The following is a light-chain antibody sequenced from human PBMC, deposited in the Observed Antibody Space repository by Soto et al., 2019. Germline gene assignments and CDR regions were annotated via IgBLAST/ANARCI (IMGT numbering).Light chain of an antibody. CDR3: QQYHHWPPLT. CDR1: QSISNN. Sequence: EIVMTQSPATLSVSPGERATLSCRASQSISNNLAWYQQKVGQAPRLLISGASTRATGIPARFSGSGSGTEFTITISSLQSEDFAIYYCQQYHHWPPLTFGGGTKVEIK. J-gene: IGKJ4*01. V-gene: IGKV3-15*01. CDR2: GAS.